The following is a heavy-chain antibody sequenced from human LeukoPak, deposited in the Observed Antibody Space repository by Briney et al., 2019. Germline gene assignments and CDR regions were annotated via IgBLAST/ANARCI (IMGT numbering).Heavy chain of an antibody. Sequence: PGGSLRLSCAASGFPFSGSAMHWVRQASGKGLEWVGRIRRKGNSYATAYAASVKGRFTISRDDSKNTAYLQMNSLKTEDTAAYYCTRPLPTSRYYYDSSGPPDWGQGTLVTVSS. D-gene: IGHD3-22*01. CDR1: GFPFSGSA. CDR3: TRPLPTSRYYYDSSGPPD. CDR2: IRRKGNSYAT. J-gene: IGHJ4*02. V-gene: IGHV3-73*01.